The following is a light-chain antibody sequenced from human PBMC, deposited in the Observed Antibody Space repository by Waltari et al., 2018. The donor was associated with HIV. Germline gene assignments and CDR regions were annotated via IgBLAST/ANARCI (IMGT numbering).Light chain of an antibody. Sequence: QSVLTQPPSVSGAPGQNVTVSCTGSSSNIGTNYDVHWYQFLPGEVPKLLIYGNPSRPAGVPGRFSGSSSGTSASLAITGLQPADEADYYCQSYDNTVNGWVFGGGTRVTV. CDR1: SSNIGTNYD. CDR3: QSYDNTVNGWV. J-gene: IGLJ3*02. CDR2: GNP. V-gene: IGLV1-40*01.